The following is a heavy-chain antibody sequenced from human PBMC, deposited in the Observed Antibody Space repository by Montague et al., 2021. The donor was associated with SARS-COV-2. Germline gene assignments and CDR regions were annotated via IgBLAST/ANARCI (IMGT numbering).Heavy chain of an antibody. J-gene: IGHJ4*02. Sequence: SLRLSCAASGFIFSSYEMNWVRQAPGKGLEWVSYISSSGSTIYYADSVKGRFTISRDNAKNSLYLQMNSLRAEDTAVYYCARGLPGLRARVLFDYWGQGSLVTVSS. CDR2: ISSSGSTI. V-gene: IGHV3-48*03. CDR3: ARGLPGLRARVLFDY. CDR1: GFIFSSYE. D-gene: IGHD5-12*01.